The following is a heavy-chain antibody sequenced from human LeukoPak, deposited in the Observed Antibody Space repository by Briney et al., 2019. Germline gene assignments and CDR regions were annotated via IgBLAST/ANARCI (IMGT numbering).Heavy chain of an antibody. CDR1: GFTFDDYA. V-gene: IGHV3-9*01. D-gene: IGHD3-10*01. CDR2: ISWNSGSI. J-gene: IGHJ4*02. Sequence: GGSLRLSCAASGFTFDDYAMHWVRQAPGKGLEWVSGISWNSGSIGYADSVKGRFTISRDNAKNPLYLQMNSLRAEDTALYYCAKDREFGELLGGLDYWGQGTLVTVSS. CDR3: AKDREFGELLGGLDY.